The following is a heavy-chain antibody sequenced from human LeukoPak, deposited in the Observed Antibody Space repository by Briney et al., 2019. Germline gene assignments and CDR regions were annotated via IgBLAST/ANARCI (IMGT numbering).Heavy chain of an antibody. CDR2: IYQSGST. J-gene: IGHJ5*02. Sequence: PSETLSLTCAVSGGSISSGGYSWSWIRQPPGKGLEWIGNIYQSGSTYYNPSLKSRVTISVDWSKNQFSLKLSSVTAADTAVYYCARGVLGFGRLYWFDPWGQGTLVTVSS. CDR1: GGSISSGGYS. V-gene: IGHV4-30-2*01. D-gene: IGHD3-10*01. CDR3: ARGVLGFGRLYWFDP.